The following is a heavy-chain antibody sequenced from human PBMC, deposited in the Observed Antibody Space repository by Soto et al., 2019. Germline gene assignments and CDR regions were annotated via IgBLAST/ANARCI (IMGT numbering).Heavy chain of an antibody. CDR3: ARASGIAAAGIDLDY. CDR2: IYYSGST. J-gene: IGHJ4*02. Sequence: SETLSLTCTVSGGSISSYYWSWIRQPPGKGLEWIGYIYYSGSTNYNPSLKSRVTISVDTSKNQFSLKLSSVAAADTAVYYCARASGIAAAGIDLDYWGQGTLVTVSS. CDR1: GGSISSYY. V-gene: IGHV4-59*01. D-gene: IGHD6-13*01.